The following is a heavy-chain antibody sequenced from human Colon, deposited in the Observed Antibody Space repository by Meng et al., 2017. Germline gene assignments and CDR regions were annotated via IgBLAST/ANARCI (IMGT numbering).Heavy chain of an antibody. Sequence: QVQLEGWGPELVKLSETLYLTCSVAGACIKSSCWSWLRQAQGKGLEWIASIYYSGRTDYHPSFKSRVAISVDTSKSHFSLNLSSVTAADTAVYYCATSGRVPGWFDPWGQGNLVTVSS. CDR1: GACIKSSC. V-gene: IGHV4-59*01. CDR3: ATSGRVPGWFDP. J-gene: IGHJ5*02. CDR2: IYYSGRT. D-gene: IGHD3-10*01.